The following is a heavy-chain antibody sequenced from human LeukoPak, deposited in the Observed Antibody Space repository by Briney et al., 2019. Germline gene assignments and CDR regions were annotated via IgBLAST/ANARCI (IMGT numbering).Heavy chain of an antibody. J-gene: IGHJ4*02. Sequence: GGSLRLSCAASGFTVSSNYMSWVRQAPGKGLEWVSVIYSGGSTYYADSVKGRFTISRDNSKNTLHLQMNSLRAEDTAVYYCARDGSESSSWYYWGQGTLVTVSS. CDR1: GFTVSSNY. D-gene: IGHD6-13*01. CDR2: IYSGGST. V-gene: IGHV3-53*01. CDR3: ARDGSESSSWYY.